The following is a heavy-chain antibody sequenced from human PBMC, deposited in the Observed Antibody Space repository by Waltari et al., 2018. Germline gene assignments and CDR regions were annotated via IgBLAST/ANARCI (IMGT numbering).Heavy chain of an antibody. CDR2: IKKDGSES. D-gene: IGHD3-22*01. J-gene: IGHJ5*01. CDR1: GFDFSNFW. V-gene: IGHV3-7*01. Sequence: EVQLVESGGGLVQPGGSLRLSCVVSGFDFSNFWMIWARQAPGKGLEGVANIKKDGSESHYVDSVKGRFTISRDNAKKSVYLQMNSLRVEDTAVYFCVRVGEDSSNSQYRWFDSWGQGSLVTVSS. CDR3: VRVGEDSSNSQYRWFDS.